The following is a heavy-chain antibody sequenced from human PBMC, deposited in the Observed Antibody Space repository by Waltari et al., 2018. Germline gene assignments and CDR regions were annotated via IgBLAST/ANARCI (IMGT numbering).Heavy chain of an antibody. D-gene: IGHD6-13*01. Sequence: QLQLQESGPGLVKPSETLSLTCTVSGGSISSSSYYWGWIRQPPGKGLEWIGSIYYSGSTYYNPSLKSRVTISVDTSKNQFSLKLSSVTAADTAVYYCARGGQQLASNYMDVWGKGTTVTVSS. CDR2: IYYSGST. CDR1: GGSISSSSYY. V-gene: IGHV4-39*01. J-gene: IGHJ6*03. CDR3: ARGGQQLASNYMDV.